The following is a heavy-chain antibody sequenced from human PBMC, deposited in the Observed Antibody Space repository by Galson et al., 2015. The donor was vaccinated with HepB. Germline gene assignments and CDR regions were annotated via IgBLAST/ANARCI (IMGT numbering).Heavy chain of an antibody. J-gene: IGHJ6*02. D-gene: IGHD3-9*01. Sequence: SLRLSCEASGFTVSSNYMSWVRQAPGQGLEWVSVIYSGRSTYYSDPVNGRFTISRENSKNTLYLQMNSLRAEETAVYYCARPWGLRYVADVWGQGTTVTVSS. CDR3: ARPWGLRYVADV. CDR2: IYSGRST. V-gene: IGHV3-66*02. CDR1: GFTVSSNY.